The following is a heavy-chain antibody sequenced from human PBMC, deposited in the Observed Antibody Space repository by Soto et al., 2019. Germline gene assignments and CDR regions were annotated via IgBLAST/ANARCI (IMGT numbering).Heavy chain of an antibody. CDR1: GGSISSSRYY. J-gene: IGHJ4*02. V-gene: IGHV4-39*01. Sequence: SEALSLTCAVSGGSISSSRYYWGWIRQPPGKGLEWIGSIYYSGSTYYNPSLKSRVTISVDTSKNQFSLKLSSVTAADTAVYYCARHPRSGSPRGGFDYWGQGSLVTVSS. CDR2: IYYSGST. CDR3: ARHPRSGSPRGGFDY. D-gene: IGHD3-10*01.